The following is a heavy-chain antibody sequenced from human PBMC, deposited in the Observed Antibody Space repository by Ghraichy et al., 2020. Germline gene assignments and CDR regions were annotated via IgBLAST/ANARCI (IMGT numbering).Heavy chain of an antibody. D-gene: IGHD6-19*01. J-gene: IGHJ4*02. CDR3: ARRGGDDSSGWDPFEY. Sequence: SETLSLNCSVSGGSISNSDYYWGWIRQPPGQGLEWIGSLYYSGSPYYNPSLKSRVTISADTSKNQCSLKLSSVTAADTAVYYCARRGGDDSSGWDPFEYWSQGTLVTVSS. CDR2: LYYSGSP. V-gene: IGHV4-39*01. CDR1: GGSISNSDYY.